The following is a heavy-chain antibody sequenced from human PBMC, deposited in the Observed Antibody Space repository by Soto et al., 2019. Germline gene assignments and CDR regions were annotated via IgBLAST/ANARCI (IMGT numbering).Heavy chain of an antibody. Sequence: PSETLSLTCTVSGGSIGSYYWSWIRQTPGKGLEWIGYIYYSGTTYYNPSLKSRVTISVDTSKNQFSLKLTSVTAADTAVYYCARDFRYAGYDSNGYYYGGHFDYWGQGALVTVSS. D-gene: IGHD3-22*01. V-gene: IGHV4-59*01. CDR2: IYYSGTT. CDR1: GGSIGSYY. CDR3: ARDFRYAGYDSNGYYYGGHFDY. J-gene: IGHJ4*02.